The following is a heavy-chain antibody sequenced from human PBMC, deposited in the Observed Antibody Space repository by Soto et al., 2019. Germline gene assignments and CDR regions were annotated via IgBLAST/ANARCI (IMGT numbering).Heavy chain of an antibody. CDR3: TTDLAVLDAFDI. CDR2: IKSKTDGGTT. V-gene: IGHV3-15*07. Sequence: EVQLVESGGGLVKPGGSLRLSCAASGFTFSNAWMNWVRQAPGKGLEWVGRIKSKTDGGTTDYAAPVKGRFTISRNDSKNTLYLQMNSLKTEDTAVYYCTTDLAVLDAFDIWGQGTMVTVSS. CDR1: GFTFSNAW. J-gene: IGHJ3*02. D-gene: IGHD1-20*01.